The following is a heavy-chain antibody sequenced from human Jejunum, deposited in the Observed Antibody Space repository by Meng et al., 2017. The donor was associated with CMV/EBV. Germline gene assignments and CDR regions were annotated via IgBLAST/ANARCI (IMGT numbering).Heavy chain of an antibody. Sequence: VQLVQAGDEVKKPGVSLKLSCETSGFTFTTYFMHWLRQAPGQGLQWMGLFNPNGDVTTYSPRFQGRITLTGDTSTSTLYMELSSLTSDDTAVYXCXREMPMTCYFDQWGQGTLVTVFS. CDR1: GFTFTTYF. CDR3: XREMPMTCYFDQ. V-gene: IGHV1-46*01. D-gene: IGHD3-22*01. CDR2: FNPNGDVT. J-gene: IGHJ4*03.